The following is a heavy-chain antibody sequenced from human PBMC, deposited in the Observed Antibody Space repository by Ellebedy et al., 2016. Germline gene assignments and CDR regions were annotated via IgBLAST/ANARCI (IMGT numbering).Heavy chain of an antibody. J-gene: IGHJ6*02. CDR2: ISAYNGNT. CDR3: ARYNWNYGRYYYYGMDV. D-gene: IGHD1-7*01. V-gene: IGHV1-18*01. Sequence: ASVKVSCKASGGTFSSYAISWVRQAPGQGLEWMGWISAYNGNTNYAQKLQGRVTMTTDTSTSTAYMELRSLRSDDTAVYYCARYNWNYGRYYYYGMDVWGQGTTVTVSS. CDR1: GGTFSSYA.